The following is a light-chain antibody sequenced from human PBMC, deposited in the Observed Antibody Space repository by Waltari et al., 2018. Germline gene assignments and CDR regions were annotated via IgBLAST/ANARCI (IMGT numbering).Light chain of an antibody. V-gene: IGKV1-5*03. Sequence: DIQLTQSPSTLSASVGDRVPIPCRASQSVTSWLAWYQQKPGKAPELLIYKASSLESGVPSRFSGSGSGTEFTLTISSLQPDDFGTYYCQQYVSYWTFGQGTKVEIK. CDR3: QQYVSYWT. CDR1: QSVTSW. J-gene: IGKJ1*01. CDR2: KAS.